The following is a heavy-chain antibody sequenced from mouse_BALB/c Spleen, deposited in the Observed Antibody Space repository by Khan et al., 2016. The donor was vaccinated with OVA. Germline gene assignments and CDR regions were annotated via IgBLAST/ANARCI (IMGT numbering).Heavy chain of an antibody. Sequence: EVELVESGGGLVQPGGSRKLSCAASGFTFSGFGMHWVRQAPEKGLEWVAYISFGSATIYYADTVKGRFTISRDNPKNPLFLQMTSLRSEATAIYYCSRSLITTWYLDVWGAGTTVTVSS. CDR2: ISFGSATI. CDR3: SRSLITTWYLDV. CDR1: GFTFSGFG. J-gene: IGHJ1*01. V-gene: IGHV5-17*02. D-gene: IGHD2-4*01.